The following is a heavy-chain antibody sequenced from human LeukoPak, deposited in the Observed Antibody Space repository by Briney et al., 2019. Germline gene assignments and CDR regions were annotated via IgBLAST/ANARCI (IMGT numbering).Heavy chain of an antibody. V-gene: IGHV3-7*03. D-gene: IGHD3-9*01. CDR3: TTEMLLRYFDYYYYMDV. CDR2: IKQDGSEK. J-gene: IGHJ6*03. CDR1: GFTFSSYW. Sequence: GGSLRLSCAASGFTFSSYWMNWVRQAPGKGLEWVANIKQDGSEKYYVDSVKGRFTISRDNSKNTLYLQMNSLKTEDTAVYYCTTEMLLRYFDYYYYMDVWGKGTTVTVSS.